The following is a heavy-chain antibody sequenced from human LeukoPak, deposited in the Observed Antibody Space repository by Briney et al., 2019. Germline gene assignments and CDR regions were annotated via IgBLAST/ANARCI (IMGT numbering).Heavy chain of an antibody. CDR1: GFPFSAFA. Sequence: GGSLRLSCVASGFPFSAFAMSWVPQAPGKGLEWVSTVSGSGGRRFPLDSAKGRIPISRDNSKKTIYLQMNTLRPEDTAVYYCAKGGASATDAPHGDVVTSTLDGFDVWGQGTVVTVSS. D-gene: IGHD2-21*02. V-gene: IGHV3-23*01. J-gene: IGHJ3*01. CDR3: AKGGASATDAPHGDVVTSTLDGFDV. CDR2: VSGSGGRR.